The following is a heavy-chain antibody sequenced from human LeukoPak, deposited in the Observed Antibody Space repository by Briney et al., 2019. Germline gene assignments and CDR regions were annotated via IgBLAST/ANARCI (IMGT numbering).Heavy chain of an antibody. CDR1: GGSISSSSYY. J-gene: IGHJ4*02. V-gene: IGHV4-39*07. CDR2: IYYSGST. CDR3: ARSAHSGRLFDY. D-gene: IGHD3-10*01. Sequence: SETLSLNCTVSGGSISSSSYYWGWIRQPPGKGLEWIGSIYYSGSTYYNPSLKSRVTISVDTSKNQFSLKLSSVTAADTAVYYCARSAHSGRLFDYWGQGTLVTVSS.